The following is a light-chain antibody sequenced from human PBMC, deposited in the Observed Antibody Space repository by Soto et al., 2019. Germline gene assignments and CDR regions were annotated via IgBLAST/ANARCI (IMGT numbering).Light chain of an antibody. J-gene: IGLJ2*01. CDR1: SSNIGSNY. CDR2: RNN. V-gene: IGLV1-47*01. Sequence: QSALTQPPSTSGTPGQRVTISCSGSSSNIGSNYVYWYQQLPGTAPKLLIYRNNQRPSGVPDRFSGSKSGTSASLAISGLRSEDEADYFCAAWDDSLRALVFGGGTQLTVL. CDR3: AAWDDSLRALV.